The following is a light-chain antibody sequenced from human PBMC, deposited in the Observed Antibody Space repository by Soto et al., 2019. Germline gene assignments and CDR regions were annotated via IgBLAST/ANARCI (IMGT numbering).Light chain of an antibody. CDR2: RTN. J-gene: IGLJ3*02. Sequence: QSVLTQPPSASGTPGQRVTISCSGSSSNIGSNTVNWYQQLPGTAPKLLIYRTNERPSGVPDRFSGSKSGSSASLAISGPQSEDEADYYCAAWDDSLYGLVFGGGTKLTVL. CDR1: SSNIGSNT. V-gene: IGLV1-44*01. CDR3: AAWDDSLYGLV.